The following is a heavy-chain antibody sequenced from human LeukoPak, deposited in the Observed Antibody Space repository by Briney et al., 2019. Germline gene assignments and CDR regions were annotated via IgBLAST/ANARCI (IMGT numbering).Heavy chain of an antibody. CDR3: GRDSSAWLGY. CDR1: GYTFTGYY. D-gene: IGHD6-19*01. J-gene: IGHJ4*02. CDR2: INPNSGGT. V-gene: IGHV1-2*02. Sequence: ASVKVSYTPSGYTFTGYYMHRVRQAPGQGLEWMGWINPNSGGTNYAQKFQGRVTMTRDTSISTAYMELSRLRSDDTAVYYCGRDSSAWLGYWGQGTLVTVSS.